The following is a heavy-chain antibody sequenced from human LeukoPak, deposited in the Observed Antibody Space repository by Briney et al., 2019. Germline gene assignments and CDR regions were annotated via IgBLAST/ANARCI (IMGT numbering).Heavy chain of an antibody. CDR3: ARGREGDYLPSRFDD. D-gene: IGHD2/OR15-2a*01. Sequence: GGSLRLSCSASGFAFSGFAMGWVRQAPGKGLEWVSSISGSGGNTYYADSVEGRFTVSRDNSKNTLYLQMNSLRAEDTALYYCARGREGDYLPSRFDDWGHGTLVTVSS. CDR2: ISGSGGNT. J-gene: IGHJ4*01. CDR1: GFAFSGFA. V-gene: IGHV3-23*01.